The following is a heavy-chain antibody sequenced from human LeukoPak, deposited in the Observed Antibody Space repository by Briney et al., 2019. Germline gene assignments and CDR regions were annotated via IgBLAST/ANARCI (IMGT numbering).Heavy chain of an antibody. D-gene: IGHD1-26*01. CDR3: ARAGWELQYYFDY. Sequence: GASVKVSCKASGYTFTGYYIHWVRQAPGQGLEWMGWINPNSGGTNYAQKFQGRVTMTRDTSISTAYMELSRLRSDDTAVYYCARAGWELQYYFDYWGQGTLVTVSS. J-gene: IGHJ4*02. CDR1: GYTFTGYY. V-gene: IGHV1-2*02. CDR2: INPNSGGT.